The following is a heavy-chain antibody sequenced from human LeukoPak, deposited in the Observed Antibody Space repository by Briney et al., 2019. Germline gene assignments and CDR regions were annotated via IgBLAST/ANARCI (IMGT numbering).Heavy chain of an antibody. CDR1: GVSISSYY. CDR2: IYFSGSI. J-gene: IGHJ4*02. Sequence: SGTLSLTRSVSGVSISSYYWSWIRQPPGRGLEWVGYIYFSGSIYYNPSHKSRVTISADTSENQLSLKLSSVTAADTAVYYCARSSGYTYGSDYWGQGTLVTVSS. CDR3: ARSSGYTYGSDY. D-gene: IGHD5-18*01. V-gene: IGHV4-59*08.